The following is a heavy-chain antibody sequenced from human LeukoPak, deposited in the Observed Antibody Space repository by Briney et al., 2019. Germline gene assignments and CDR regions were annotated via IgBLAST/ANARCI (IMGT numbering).Heavy chain of an antibody. CDR2: INHSGST. V-gene: IGHV4-34*01. Sequence: PSETLSLTCAVYGGSFSGYYWSWIRQPPGKGLEWIGEINHSGSTNYNPSLKSRVTISVDTSKNQFSLKLSSVTAADTAVYYCARGPVLALDDNWFDPWAREPWSPSPQ. CDR3: ARGPVLALDDNWFDP. CDR1: GGSFSGYY. D-gene: IGHD3-16*01. J-gene: IGHJ5*02.